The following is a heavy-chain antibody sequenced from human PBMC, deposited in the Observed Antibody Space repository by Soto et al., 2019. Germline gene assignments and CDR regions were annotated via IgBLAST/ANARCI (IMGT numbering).Heavy chain of an antibody. J-gene: IGHJ4*02. D-gene: IGHD2-2*01. CDR1: GGYISSYY. V-gene: IGHV4-59*01. CDR3: ARAFGSTMPSLF. Sequence: XGTLSLTCTVSGGYISSYYWTWIRQPPGKGLEWIGYIYYSGSTNYNPSLKSRVTMSIDTSKNQFYLKLGSVTAADTAVYYCARAFGSTMPSLFWGQGTLVTVPQ. CDR2: IYYSGST.